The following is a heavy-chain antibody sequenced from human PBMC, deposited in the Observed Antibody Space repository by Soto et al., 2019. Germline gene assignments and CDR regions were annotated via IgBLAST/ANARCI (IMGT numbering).Heavy chain of an antibody. V-gene: IGHV3-21*01. CDR1: GFTFSSYS. CDR3: ARDPRRPAAMFSLDRGYYYYMDV. CDR2: ISSSSSYI. Sequence: GGSLRLSCAASGFTFSSYSMNWVRQAPGKGLEWVSSISSSSSYIYYADSVKGRFTISRDNAKNSLYLQMNSLRAEDTAVYYCARDPRRPAAMFSLDRGYYYYMDVWGKGTTVTVSS. J-gene: IGHJ6*03. D-gene: IGHD2-2*01.